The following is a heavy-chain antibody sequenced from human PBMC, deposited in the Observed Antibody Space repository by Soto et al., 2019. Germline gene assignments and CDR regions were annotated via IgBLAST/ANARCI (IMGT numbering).Heavy chain of an antibody. CDR1: GGSFSGYY. V-gene: IGHV4-34*01. Sequence: SETLSLTCAVHGGSFSGYYWDWIRQPPGKGLEWIGEINHGGTSNYNPSLKSRAIISVDTSKDQFSLQLNSVTPEDTAVYYCARDVITMVRGSRGGMDVWGQGTTVTVSS. CDR3: ARDVITMVRGSRGGMDV. D-gene: IGHD3-10*01. J-gene: IGHJ6*02. CDR2: INHGGTS.